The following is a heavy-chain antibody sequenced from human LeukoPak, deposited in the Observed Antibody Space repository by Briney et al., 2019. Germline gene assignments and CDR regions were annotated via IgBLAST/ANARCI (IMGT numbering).Heavy chain of an antibody. V-gene: IGHV4-59*01. J-gene: IGHJ3*02. CDR3: ARGGTAVIAPYAFDI. Sequence: SETLSLTCTVAGGSISSYYWSWIRQPPGKGLEWIGYIYYSGSTNCNPSVKSRVAMSVDTSKKQFSLKLSSLTAAYTAVYYCARGGTAVIAPYAFDIWGQGTMVTVSS. D-gene: IGHD4-23*01. CDR1: GGSISSYY. CDR2: IYYSGST.